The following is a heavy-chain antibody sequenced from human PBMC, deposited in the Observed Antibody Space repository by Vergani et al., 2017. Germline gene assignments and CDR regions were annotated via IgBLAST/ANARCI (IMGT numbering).Heavy chain of an antibody. CDR3: ARGYCSGGSCYSYFDY. CDR1: GFTFSSYG. J-gene: IGHJ4*02. CDR2: IWYDGSNK. V-gene: IGHV3-33*01. Sequence: QVQLVESGGGVVQPGRSLRLSCAASGFTFSSYGMHWVRQAPGKGLEWVAVIWYDGSNKYYADSVKGRFTISRDHSKNTLYLQMNSLRAEYTAVYYCARGYCSGGSCYSYFDYWGQGTLVTVSS. D-gene: IGHD2-15*01.